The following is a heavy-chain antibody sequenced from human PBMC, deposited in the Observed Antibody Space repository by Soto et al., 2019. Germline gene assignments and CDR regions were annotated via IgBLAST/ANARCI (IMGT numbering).Heavy chain of an antibody. CDR3: AREKANYDFWSGYYGSDDY. D-gene: IGHD3-3*01. CDR2: ISYDGSNK. CDR1: GFTFSSYA. J-gene: IGHJ4*02. V-gene: IGHV3-30-3*01. Sequence: GGSLRLSCAASGFTFSSYAMHWVRQAPGKGLEWVAVISYDGSNKYYADSVKGRFTISRDNSKNTLYLQMNSLRAEDTAVYYCAREKANYDFWSGYYGSDDYWGQGTLVTVSS.